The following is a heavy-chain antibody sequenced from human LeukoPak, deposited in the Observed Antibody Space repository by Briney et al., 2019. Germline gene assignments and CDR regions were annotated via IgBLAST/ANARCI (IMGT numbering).Heavy chain of an antibody. V-gene: IGHV3-48*01. D-gene: IGHD3-22*01. CDR2: ITRPGTTI. J-gene: IGHJ4*02. Sequence: PGGSLRLSCATSGFTFSAYSMSWVRQAPGKGLEWVSHITRPGTTIYYAESVRGRFSISRDNSKNTLYLQMNSLRAEDTAVYYCARVNSYYYDSSGYYLFDYWGQGTLVTVSS. CDR1: GFTFSAYS. CDR3: ARVNSYYYDSSGYYLFDY.